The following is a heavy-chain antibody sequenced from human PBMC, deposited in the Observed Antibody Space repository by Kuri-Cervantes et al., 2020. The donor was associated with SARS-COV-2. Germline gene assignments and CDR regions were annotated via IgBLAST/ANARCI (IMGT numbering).Heavy chain of an antibody. CDR2: IYHSGST. Sequence: ESLKISCTVSGYSISSGYYWGWIRQPPGKGLEWIGSIYHSGSTYYNPSLKSRVNISVDTSKNQFSLKLSSVTAADTAVYYCARGAASITMIVVVGNFDYWGQGTLVTVSS. CDR3: ARGAASITMIVVVGNFDY. CDR1: GYSISSGYY. J-gene: IGHJ4*02. D-gene: IGHD3-22*01. V-gene: IGHV4-38-2*02.